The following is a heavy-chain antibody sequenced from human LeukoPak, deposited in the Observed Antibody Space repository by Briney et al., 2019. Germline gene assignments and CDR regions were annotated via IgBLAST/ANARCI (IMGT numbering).Heavy chain of an antibody. J-gene: IGHJ3*02. CDR3: ARVRDYDYVWGRREDSFDI. CDR2: INSVGSST. Sequence: GGSLRLSCTASGFIFSTYWMRWVRQAPGKGLVWVSRINSVGSSTNYADSVKGRFTISRDNAKNMLYLQMNSLRAEDTAVYYCARVRDYDYVWGRREDSFDIWGQGTMVTVSS. V-gene: IGHV3-74*01. D-gene: IGHD3-16*01. CDR1: GFIFSTYW.